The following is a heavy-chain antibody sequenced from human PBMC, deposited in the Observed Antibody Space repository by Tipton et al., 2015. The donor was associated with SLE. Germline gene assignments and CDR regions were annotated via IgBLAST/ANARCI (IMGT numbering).Heavy chain of an antibody. V-gene: IGHV4-59*11. D-gene: IGHD3-22*01. CDR2: IYYSGST. J-gene: IGHJ4*02. CDR1: GGSISSHY. Sequence: TLSLTCTVSGGSISSHYWSWIRQPPGKGLEWIGYIYYSGSTNYNPSLKSRVTISVDTSKNQFSLKLSSVTAADTAVYYCASPTPGYYDSSGYYGYWGQGTLVTVSS. CDR3: ASPTPGYYDSSGYYGY.